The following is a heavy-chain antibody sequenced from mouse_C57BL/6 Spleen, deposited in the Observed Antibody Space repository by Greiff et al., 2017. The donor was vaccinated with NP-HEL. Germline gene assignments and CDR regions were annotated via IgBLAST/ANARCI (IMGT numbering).Heavy chain of an antibody. J-gene: IGHJ2*01. V-gene: IGHV1-61*01. CDR3: ARSGGDDGGVPFDY. CDR1: GYTFTSYW. D-gene: IGHD2-2*01. Sequence: QVQLQQPGAELVRPGSSVKLSCKASGYTFTSYWMDWVKQRPGQGLEWIGNIYPSDSETHYNQKFKDKATLTVDKSSSTAYMQLSSLTSEDSAVYYCARSGGDDGGVPFDYWGQGTTLTVSS. CDR2: IYPSDSET.